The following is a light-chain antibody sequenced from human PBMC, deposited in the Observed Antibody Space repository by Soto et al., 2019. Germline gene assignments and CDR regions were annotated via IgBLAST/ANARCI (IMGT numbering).Light chain of an antibody. CDR3: CSYAGSNTFV. V-gene: IGLV2-23*01. CDR2: EGS. J-gene: IGLJ1*01. CDR1: SSDVGSYNL. Sequence: LTQPASVSGSPGQSITISCTGTSSDVGSYNLVSWYQHHPGKAPKLMIYEGSKRPSGVSNRFSGSKSGNTASLTISGLQAEDEADYFCCSYAGSNTFVFGTGTKVTV.